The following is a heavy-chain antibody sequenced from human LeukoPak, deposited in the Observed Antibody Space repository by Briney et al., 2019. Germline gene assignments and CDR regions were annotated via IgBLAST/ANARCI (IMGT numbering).Heavy chain of an antibody. D-gene: IGHD6-13*01. CDR2: IIPIFGTA. Sequence: ASVKVSCKASGGTFSSYAISWVRQAPGQGLEWMGGIIPIFGTANYAQKFRGRVTVTTDESTSTAYMELGSLRSEDTAVYYCARLIAAAGITYMDVWGKGTTVTVSS. V-gene: IGHV1-69*05. CDR3: ARLIAAAGITYMDV. CDR1: GGTFSSYA. J-gene: IGHJ6*03.